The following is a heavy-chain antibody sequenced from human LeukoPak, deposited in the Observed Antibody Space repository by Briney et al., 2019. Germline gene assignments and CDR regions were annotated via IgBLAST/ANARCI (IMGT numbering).Heavy chain of an antibody. CDR1: GFTFSNAW. V-gene: IGHV3-15*01. CDR3: ARDPEQVDTAMVNMDV. J-gene: IGHJ6*04. D-gene: IGHD5-18*01. CDR2: IKSKTDGGTT. Sequence: GGSLRLSCAASGFTFSNAWMSWVRQAPGKGLEWVGRIKSKTDGGTTDYAAPVKGRFTISRDDSKNTLYLQMNSLRAEDTAVYYCARDPEQVDTAMVNMDVWGKGTTVTVSS.